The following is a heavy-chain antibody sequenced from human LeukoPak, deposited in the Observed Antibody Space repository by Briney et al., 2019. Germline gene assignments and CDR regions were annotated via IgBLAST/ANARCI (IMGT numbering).Heavy chain of an antibody. J-gene: IGHJ4*02. CDR2: IWYDGSNK. V-gene: IGHV3-33*01. D-gene: IGHD6-13*01. Sequence: PGRSLRLSCAASGFTFSIYGMHWVRQAPGKGLEWVAVIWYDGSNKYYADSVKGRFTISRDNSKNTLYLQMNGLRVEDTAVYYCAGADLAAAGTVFDYWGQGTPVTVSS. CDR1: GFTFSIYG. CDR3: AGADLAAAGTVFDY.